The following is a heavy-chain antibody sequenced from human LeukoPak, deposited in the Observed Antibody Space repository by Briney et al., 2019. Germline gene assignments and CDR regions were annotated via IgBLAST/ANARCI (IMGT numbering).Heavy chain of an antibody. V-gene: IGHV3-15*01. CDR1: GFTFSNAW. CDR2: IKTNSDGGTP. J-gene: IGHJ4*02. CDR3: TAYGFDY. Sequence: KSGGSLRLSCAASGFTFSNAWMNWVRQAPGKGLEWLGRIKTNSDGGTPDYAAPVKGRFTISRDDSKNTVYLKMNSLKTEDTAVYYCTAYGFDYWGQGTLVTVSS. D-gene: IGHD3-10*01.